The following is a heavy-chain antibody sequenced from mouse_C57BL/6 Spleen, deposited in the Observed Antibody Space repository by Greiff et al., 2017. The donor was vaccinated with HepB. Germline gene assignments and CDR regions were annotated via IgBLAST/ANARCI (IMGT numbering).Heavy chain of an antibody. V-gene: IGHV5-6*01. Sequence: EVKVVESGGDLVKPGGSLKLSCAASGFTFSSYGMSWVRQTPDKRLEWVATISSGGSDTYYPDSVKGRFTIARDNAKNTLYLQMSSLKSEDTAMYYCARHGGNYDLYYFDSWGQGTTLTVSS. CDR3: ARHGGNYDLYYFDS. D-gene: IGHD2-1*01. J-gene: IGHJ2*01. CDR1: GFTFSSYG. CDR2: ISSGGSDT.